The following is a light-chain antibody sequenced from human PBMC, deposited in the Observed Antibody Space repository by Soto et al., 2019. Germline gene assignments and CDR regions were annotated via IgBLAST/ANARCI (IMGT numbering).Light chain of an antibody. J-gene: IGLJ1*01. CDR3: CSYAGSSTFYV. Sequence: HSDLTQPASVSGSPGQSISISCTGTSSDVGSYNLVSWYQQHPGKAPKLMIYEVSKRPSGVSNRFSGSKSGNTASLTISGLQAEDEADYYCCSYAGSSTFYVFGTGTKVTVL. V-gene: IGLV2-23*02. CDR1: SSDVGSYNL. CDR2: EVS.